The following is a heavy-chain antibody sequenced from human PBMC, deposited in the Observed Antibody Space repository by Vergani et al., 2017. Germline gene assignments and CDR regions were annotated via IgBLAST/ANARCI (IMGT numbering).Heavy chain of an antibody. Sequence: EVQLLESGGGLVQPGGSLRLSCGASGFTFSSYAMTWVRQAPGKGLEWVSAISGSGGNTFYTDSVKGRFTISRDNSKDTLYLQMNSLRVEDTAIYYCARTRSPIAMIRQFEQWGQGTLVTVSS. CDR1: GFTFSSYA. CDR2: ISGSGGNT. V-gene: IGHV3-23*01. D-gene: IGHD5-18*01. J-gene: IGHJ4*02. CDR3: ARTRSPIAMIRQFEQ.